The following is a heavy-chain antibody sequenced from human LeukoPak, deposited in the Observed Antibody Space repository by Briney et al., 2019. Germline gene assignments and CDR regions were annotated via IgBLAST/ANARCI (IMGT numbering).Heavy chain of an antibody. CDR1: GGSISSSSYY. D-gene: IGHD4-17*01. CDR2: IYYSGST. CDR3: ARHDTVTTLAFGY. Sequence: PSETLSLTCTVSGGSISSSSYYWGWIRRPPGKGLEWIGSIYYSGSTYYNPSLKSRVTISVDTSKNQFSLKLSSVTAADTAVYYCARHDTVTTLAFGYWGQGTLVTVSS. V-gene: IGHV4-39*01. J-gene: IGHJ4*02.